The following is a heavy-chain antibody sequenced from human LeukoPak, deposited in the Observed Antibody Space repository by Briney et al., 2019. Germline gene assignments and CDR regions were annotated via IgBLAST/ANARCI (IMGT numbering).Heavy chain of an antibody. J-gene: IGHJ4*02. Sequence: GGSLRLSCAASGFSFITYNMNWVRQAPGKGLEWVSSISSTSSYIYYADSVKGRFTISRDNSKNTLYLQMNSLRAEDTAVYYCAKSITMVRGVIGYWGQGTLVTVSS. V-gene: IGHV3-21*01. CDR1: GFSFITYN. CDR2: ISSTSSYI. CDR3: AKSITMVRGVIGY. D-gene: IGHD3-10*01.